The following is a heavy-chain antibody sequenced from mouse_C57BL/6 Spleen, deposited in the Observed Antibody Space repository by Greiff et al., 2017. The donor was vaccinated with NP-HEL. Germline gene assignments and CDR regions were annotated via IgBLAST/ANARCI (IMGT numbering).Heavy chain of an antibody. V-gene: IGHV5-17*01. Sequence: EVKVVESGGGLVKPGGSLKLSCAASGFTFSDYGMHWVRQAPEKGLEWVAYISSGSSTIYYADTVKGRFTISRDNAKNTLFLQMTSLRSEDTAMYYCARDTTVVAPYYAMDYWGQGTSVTVSS. CDR1: GFTFSDYG. J-gene: IGHJ4*01. CDR3: ARDTTVVAPYYAMDY. CDR2: ISSGSSTI. D-gene: IGHD1-1*01.